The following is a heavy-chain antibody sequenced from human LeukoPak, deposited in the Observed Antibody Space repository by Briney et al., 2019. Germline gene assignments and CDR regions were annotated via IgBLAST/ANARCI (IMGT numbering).Heavy chain of an antibody. CDR3: ARDSDARSSSGAFDY. CDR1: GFTFGGNG. D-gene: IGHD6-6*01. V-gene: IGHV3-33*01. CDR2: IWYDGSRE. J-gene: IGHJ4*02. Sequence: GRSLRLSCVGFGFTFGGNGIHWVRQAPGKGLEWLAVIWYDGSREYYADSVKGRFTISRENSKNTAYLQMNSLRAEDTAVYYCARDSDARSSSGAFDYWGRGTLVTVSS.